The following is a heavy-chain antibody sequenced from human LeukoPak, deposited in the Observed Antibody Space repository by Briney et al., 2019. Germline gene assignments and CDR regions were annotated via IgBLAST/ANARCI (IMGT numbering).Heavy chain of an antibody. D-gene: IGHD4-11*01. CDR3: ARVRPVTNWFDP. V-gene: IGHV4-59*01. CDR1: GGSISSYY. CDR2: IYYSGST. J-gene: IGHJ5*02. Sequence: PSETLSLTCTVSGGSISSYYWSWIRQPPGKGLEWIGYIYYSGSTNYNPSLKSRVTISVDTSKNQFSLKLSSVTAADTAVYYCARVRPVTNWFDPWSQGTLVTVSS.